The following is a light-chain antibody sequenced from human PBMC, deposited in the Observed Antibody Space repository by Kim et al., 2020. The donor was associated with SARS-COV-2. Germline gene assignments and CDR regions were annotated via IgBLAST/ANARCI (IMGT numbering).Light chain of an antibody. CDR2: GKN. CDR3: NSRDSSGNHLV. Sequence: LGQTVRITCQGASLRSYYASWYQQKPGQAPVLVIYGKNNRPSGIPDRFSGSSSGNTASLTITGAQAEDEADYYCNSRDSSGNHLVFGTGTKVTVL. J-gene: IGLJ1*01. CDR1: SLRSYY. V-gene: IGLV3-19*01.